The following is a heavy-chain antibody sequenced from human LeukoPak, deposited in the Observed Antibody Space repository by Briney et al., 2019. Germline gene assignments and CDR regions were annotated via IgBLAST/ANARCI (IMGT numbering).Heavy chain of an antibody. CDR3: ARDGGSYRSYYYYYYMDV. Sequence: QPGRSLRLSCAASGFNFNDYAMHWVRQAPGKGLEWVANIKQDGSEKYYVDSVKGRFTISRDNAKNSLYLQMNSLRAEDTAVYYCARDGGSYRSYYYYYYMDVWGKGTTVTVSS. CDR2: IKQDGSEK. D-gene: IGHD1-26*01. J-gene: IGHJ6*03. V-gene: IGHV3-7*01. CDR1: GFNFNDYA.